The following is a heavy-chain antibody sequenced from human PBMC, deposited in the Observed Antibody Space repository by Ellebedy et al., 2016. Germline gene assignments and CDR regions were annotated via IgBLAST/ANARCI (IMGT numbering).Heavy chain of an antibody. J-gene: IGHJ5*02. CDR3: ARYGEYAGFDP. Sequence: SETLSLTCSVSGVSIFTYYWGWIRQSPGKGLEWIGYINNGTTTYNPSLQSRVTISVDTSKKQFSLRLNSVTAADTAVYYCARYGEYAGFDPWGQGTLVTVSS. CDR2: INNGTT. V-gene: IGHV4-4*08. D-gene: IGHD4-17*01. CDR1: GVSIFTYY.